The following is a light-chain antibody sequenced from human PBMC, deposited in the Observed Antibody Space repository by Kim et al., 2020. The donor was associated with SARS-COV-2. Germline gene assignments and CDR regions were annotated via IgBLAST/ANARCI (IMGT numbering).Light chain of an antibody. V-gene: IGLV3-19*01. CDR1: SLRRYY. CDR2: GKN. Sequence: VDMGQTVRITCQGDSLRRYYATWYQQKPVQAPILVIYGKNIRPSGIPERFSGSSSGNTASLTITGTQAGDEADYYCNSRDSNDNVVFGGGTQLTVL. CDR3: NSRDSNDNVV. J-gene: IGLJ2*01.